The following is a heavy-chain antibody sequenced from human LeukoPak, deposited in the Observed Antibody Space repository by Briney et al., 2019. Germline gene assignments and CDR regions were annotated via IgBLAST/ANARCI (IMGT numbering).Heavy chain of an antibody. J-gene: IGHJ4*02. V-gene: IGHV3-7*05. Sequence: PGGSLRLSCVASGFTFSTYWMSWVRQAPGKGLEWVASIKQDGSEKYYVDSVKGRFTISRDNAKNSLYLQMNSLRAEDTAVYYCARLIGPYYDYWGQGTLVTVSS. D-gene: IGHD3-10*01. CDR1: GFTFSTYW. CDR3: ARLIGPYYDY. CDR2: IKQDGSEK.